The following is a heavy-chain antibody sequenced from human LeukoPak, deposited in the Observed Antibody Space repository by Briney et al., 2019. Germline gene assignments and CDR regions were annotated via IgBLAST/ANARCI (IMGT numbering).Heavy chain of an antibody. CDR2: INDDGSTT. J-gene: IGHJ4*02. CDR3: GRALGSPLDF. Sequence: PGGSLRPSCAASGFTFSSSWMHWVRQAPGMGLVWVSRINDDGSTTTYADSVKGRFTISRDNAKNTLYLQMNSLRAEDTAVYYCGRALGSPLDFWGQGTLVTVSS. D-gene: IGHD1-26*01. CDR1: GFTFSSSW. V-gene: IGHV3-74*01.